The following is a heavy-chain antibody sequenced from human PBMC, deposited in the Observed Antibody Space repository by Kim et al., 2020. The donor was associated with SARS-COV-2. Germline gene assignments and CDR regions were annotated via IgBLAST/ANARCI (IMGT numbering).Heavy chain of an antibody. Sequence: HKSRVTISVDTSKNQFSLKLSAVTAADTAVYYCARLHSSGWTTYYYYMDVWGKGTTVTVSS. J-gene: IGHJ6*03. V-gene: IGHV4-39*01. CDR3: ARLHSSGWTTYYYYMDV. D-gene: IGHD6-19*01.